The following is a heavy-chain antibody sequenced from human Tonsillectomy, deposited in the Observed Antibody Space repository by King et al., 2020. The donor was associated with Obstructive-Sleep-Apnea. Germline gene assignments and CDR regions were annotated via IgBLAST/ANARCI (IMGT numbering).Heavy chain of an antibody. CDR3: AKDRYGRWLQPLHDAFDI. V-gene: IGHV3-23*04. CDR2: ISGSGGST. Sequence: VQLVESGGGLVQPGGSLRLSCAASGFTFSSYAMSWVRQAPGKGLEWVSAISGSGGSTYYADSVKGRFTISRDNSKNTLYLQMNSLRAEDTAVYYCAKDRYGRWLQPLHDAFDIWGQGTMVTVSS. D-gene: IGHD5-24*01. J-gene: IGHJ3*02. CDR1: GFTFSSYA.